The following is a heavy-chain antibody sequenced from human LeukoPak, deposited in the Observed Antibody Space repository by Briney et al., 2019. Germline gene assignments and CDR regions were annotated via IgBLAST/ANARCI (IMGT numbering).Heavy chain of an antibody. J-gene: IGHJ4*02. V-gene: IGHV3-23*01. CDR2: ISGSGDIT. Sequence: GGSLRLSCAASGFTFRSYAMTWVRQAPGKGLEWVSGISGSGDITYYAESVKGRFTISRDNSKNTLYLQMNSLTAEDTAVYYCARRLYCSTTTCPLSPVDYWGQGTLVTVSS. D-gene: IGHD2-2*01. CDR1: GFTFRSYA. CDR3: ARRLYCSTTTCPLSPVDY.